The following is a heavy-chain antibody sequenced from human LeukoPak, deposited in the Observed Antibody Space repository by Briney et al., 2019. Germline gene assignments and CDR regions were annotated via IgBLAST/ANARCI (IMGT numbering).Heavy chain of an antibody. D-gene: IGHD2-2*03. CDR1: GFTFTNYW. Sequence: GGSLRLSCAASGFTFTNYWMHWVRQAPGKGLVWVSRINSDGSSTIYADSVKGRFTISRDNAKNTLFLQMNSLRGEDTAVYYCARDSVGSFDPWGQGTLVTVSS. J-gene: IGHJ5*02. V-gene: IGHV3-74*01. CDR2: INSDGSST. CDR3: ARDSVGSFDP.